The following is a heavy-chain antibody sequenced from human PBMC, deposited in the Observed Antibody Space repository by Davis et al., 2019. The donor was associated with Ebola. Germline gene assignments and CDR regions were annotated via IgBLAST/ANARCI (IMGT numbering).Heavy chain of an antibody. CDR2: INPDTGGA. D-gene: IGHD3-10*01. Sequence: AASVKVSCKTSGYTFTNYFLHWVRQAPGQGLEWMGRINPDTGGAYFAQKFQGRVTMTRDTSISTAYMELSGLRSEDTAVYYCARGRGRFGELIKNWFDPWGQGTLVTVSS. CDR3: ARGRGRFGELIKNWFDP. CDR1: GYTFTNYF. V-gene: IGHV1-2*06. J-gene: IGHJ5*02.